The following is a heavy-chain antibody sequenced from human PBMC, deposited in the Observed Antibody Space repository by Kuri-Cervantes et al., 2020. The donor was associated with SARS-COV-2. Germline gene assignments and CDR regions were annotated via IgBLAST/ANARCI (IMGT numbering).Heavy chain of an antibody. CDR1: GFTFSSYW. D-gene: IGHD6-13*01. J-gene: IGHJ2*01. V-gene: IGHV3-7*01. CDR3: ARETQLAAHPYWYFDL. CDR2: IKQDGSEK. Sequence: GESLKISCAASGFTFSSYWMSWVRQAPGKGLEWVANIKQDGSEKYYVDSVKGRFTISRDNAKNSLYLQMNSLRAEDTAVYYCARETQLAAHPYWYFDLWGRGTLVTVSS.